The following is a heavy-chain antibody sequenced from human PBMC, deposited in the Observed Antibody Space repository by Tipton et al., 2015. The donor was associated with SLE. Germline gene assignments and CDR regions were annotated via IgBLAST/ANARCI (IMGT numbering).Heavy chain of an antibody. CDR3: ATHVGNALDY. D-gene: IGHD2-15*01. CDR2: ISYDASNK. J-gene: IGHJ4*02. CDR1: GFSFSTFA. Sequence: SLRLSCAASGFSFSTFAMHWVRQAPGKGLEWVAVISYDASNKNYADSVKGRFTISRDNHRNTLYLQMDSLRDEDTAVYYCATHVGNALDYWGQGTLVSVSS. V-gene: IGHV3-30-3*01.